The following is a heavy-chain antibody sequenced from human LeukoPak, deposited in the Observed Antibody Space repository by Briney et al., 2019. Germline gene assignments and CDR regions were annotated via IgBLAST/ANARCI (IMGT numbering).Heavy chain of an antibody. Sequence: SETLSLTCTVSGGSISSGDSYWSWIRQPPGKGLEWIGHIYYSGSTYYNPSLKSRLTMSVDTSKTQFSLKLSSVTAADTAVYYCARAYGYSTGWYLSDWGQGTLVTVSS. CDR2: IYYSGST. J-gene: IGHJ4*02. CDR3: ARAYGYSTGWYLSD. V-gene: IGHV4-30-4*01. D-gene: IGHD6-19*01. CDR1: GGSISSGDSY.